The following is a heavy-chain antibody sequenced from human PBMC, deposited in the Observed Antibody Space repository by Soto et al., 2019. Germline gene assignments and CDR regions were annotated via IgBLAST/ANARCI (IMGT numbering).Heavy chain of an antibody. V-gene: IGHV3-7*01. J-gene: IGHJ4*02. CDR1: GFTFSSYW. Sequence: GGSLRLSCAASGFTFSSYWMSWVRQAPGKGLEWVANIKQDGSEKYYVDSVKGRFTISRDNAKNSLYLQMNSLRAEDTAVYYCARGTRDGEFDYWGQGHLVTVSP. CDR3: ARGTRDGEFDY. CDR2: IKQDGSEK.